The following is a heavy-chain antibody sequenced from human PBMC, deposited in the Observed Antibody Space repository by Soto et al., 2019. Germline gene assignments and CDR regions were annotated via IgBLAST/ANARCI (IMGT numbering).Heavy chain of an antibody. D-gene: IGHD5-12*01. CDR3: AKESVYSGWDSIAKYFYGMDV. J-gene: IGHJ6*02. V-gene: IGHV3-30*18. CDR1: GFMFSSFG. Sequence: PGGSLRLSCTASGFMFSSFGMHWVRQAPGKGLEWVAVMSNDGNNKFHSDPVKGRFTVSRDNSKNILFLQMNSLRPEDTAIYYCAKESVYSGWDSIAKYFYGMDVWGLGTTVTVSS. CDR2: MSNDGNNK.